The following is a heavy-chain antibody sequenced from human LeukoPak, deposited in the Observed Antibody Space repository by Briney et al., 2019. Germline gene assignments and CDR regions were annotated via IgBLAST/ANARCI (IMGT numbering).Heavy chain of an antibody. CDR1: GYSISSGYY. CDR3: ARDVVGRGYDYVWGSYPLYFDY. J-gene: IGHJ4*02. V-gene: IGHV4-38-2*02. Sequence: SETLSLTCTVSGYSISSGYYWGWIRQPPGKGLEWIGSIYHSGSTYYNPSLKSRVTISVDTSKNQFSLKLSSVTAADTAVYYCARDVVGRGYDYVWGSYPLYFDYWGQGTLVTVSS. CDR2: IYHSGST. D-gene: IGHD3-16*02.